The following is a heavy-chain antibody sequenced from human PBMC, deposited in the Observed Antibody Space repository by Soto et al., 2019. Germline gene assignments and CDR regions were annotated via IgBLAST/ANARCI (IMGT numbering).Heavy chain of an antibody. CDR3: ARGETYYDILTGYSPYYYGMDV. J-gene: IGHJ6*02. Sequence: EASVKVSCKASGYTFTSYYMHWVRQAPGQGLEWMGIINPSGGSTSYAQKFQGRVTMTRDTSTSTVYMELSSLRSEDTAVYYCARGETYYDILTGYSPYYYGMDVWGQGTTVTVSS. CDR2: INPSGGST. D-gene: IGHD3-9*01. V-gene: IGHV1-46*01. CDR1: GYTFTSYY.